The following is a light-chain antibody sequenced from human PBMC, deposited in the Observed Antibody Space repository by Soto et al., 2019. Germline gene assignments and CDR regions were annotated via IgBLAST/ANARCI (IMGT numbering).Light chain of an antibody. Sequence: EIVLTQSPATLSLSPGEGATLSCRASQSVSGCLAWYQQKPGQTPKLLIYDDYNRAPGIPGRFSGSGSGTDFTLTISSLEPEDFAVYYCQQRIILPPTFGGGTKVEVK. CDR3: QQRIILPPT. J-gene: IGKJ4*01. CDR1: QSVSGC. CDR2: DDY. V-gene: IGKV3-11*01.